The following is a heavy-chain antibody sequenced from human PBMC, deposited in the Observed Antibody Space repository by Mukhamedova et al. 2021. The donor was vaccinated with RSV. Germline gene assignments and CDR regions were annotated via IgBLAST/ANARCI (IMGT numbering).Heavy chain of an antibody. V-gene: IGHV4-39*01. J-gene: IGHJ4*02. CDR2: VSSSGST. CDR3: ARPARYSYITYYFDF. Sequence: EYMGSVSSSGSTYYHPSLKSRASISVDTSKSQFSLDLRSVTAADTAVYFCARPARYSYITYYFDFWGPGILVAVSS. D-gene: IGHD1-1*01.